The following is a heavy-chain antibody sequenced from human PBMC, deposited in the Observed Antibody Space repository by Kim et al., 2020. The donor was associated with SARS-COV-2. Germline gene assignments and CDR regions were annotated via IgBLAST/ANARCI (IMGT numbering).Heavy chain of an antibody. J-gene: IGHJ4*02. D-gene: IGHD3-9*01. V-gene: IGHV3-23*02. CDR3: AKDLGGYYDILGGSDY. Sequence: VKSRFTLSRDNSKNTLYLQMNSLRGEDTAIYYCAKDLGGYYDILGGSDYGGQGTLVTVSS.